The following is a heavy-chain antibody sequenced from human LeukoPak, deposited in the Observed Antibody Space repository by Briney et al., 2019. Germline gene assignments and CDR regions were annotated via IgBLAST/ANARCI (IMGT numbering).Heavy chain of an antibody. V-gene: IGHV3-23*01. CDR1: GFTFSSYA. D-gene: IGHD2-2*02. CDR2: MSGSGGST. Sequence: GGSLRLSCAASGFTFSSYAMSWVRQAPGKGLEWVSAMSGSGGSTYYADSVKGRFTISRDNSKNTLYLQMNSLRAEDTAVYYCAKEDCSSTSCYRNWFDPWGQGTLVTVSS. J-gene: IGHJ5*02. CDR3: AKEDCSSTSCYRNWFDP.